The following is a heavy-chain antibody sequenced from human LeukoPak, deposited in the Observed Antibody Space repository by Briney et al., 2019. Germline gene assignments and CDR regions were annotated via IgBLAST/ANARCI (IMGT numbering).Heavy chain of an antibody. CDR2: IIPIFGTA. D-gene: IGHD2-2*01. J-gene: IGHJ4*02. CDR3: AREVVPAAISEYYFDY. CDR1: GGTFSSYA. V-gene: IGHV1-69*13. Sequence: GASVKVSCKASGGTFSSYAISWVRQAPGQGLEWMGGIIPIFGTANYAQKFQGRVTITADESTSTAYMELSSLRSEDTAVYYCAREVVPAAISEYYFDYWGQGTLVTASS.